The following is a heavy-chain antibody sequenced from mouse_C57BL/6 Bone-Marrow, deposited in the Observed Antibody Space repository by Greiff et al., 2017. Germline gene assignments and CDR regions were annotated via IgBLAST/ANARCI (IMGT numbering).Heavy chain of an antibody. Sequence: VQLQESGAELVRPGASVTLSCKASGYTFTDYEMHWVKQTPVHGLEWIGAIDPETGGTSYNQKFKGQAILTADKSSRTAYMELRSLTSEDSAVYYCTVTTVVADYWGQGTTLTVSS. J-gene: IGHJ2*01. CDR2: IDPETGGT. D-gene: IGHD1-1*01. V-gene: IGHV1-15*01. CDR3: TVTTVVADY. CDR1: GYTFTDYE.